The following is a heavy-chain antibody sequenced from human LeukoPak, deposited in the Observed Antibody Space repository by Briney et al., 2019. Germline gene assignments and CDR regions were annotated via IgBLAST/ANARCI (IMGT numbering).Heavy chain of an antibody. D-gene: IGHD6-19*01. V-gene: IGHV3-66*01. Sequence: PGGSLRLSCAASGFTVSSNYMSWVRQAPGKGLEWVSVIYSGGSTYYADSVKGRFTISRDNSKNTLYLQMNSLRAEDTAVYYCARGGSGWYVAGTFDYWGQGTLVTVSS. J-gene: IGHJ4*02. CDR2: IYSGGST. CDR3: ARGGSGWYVAGTFDY. CDR1: GFTVSSNY.